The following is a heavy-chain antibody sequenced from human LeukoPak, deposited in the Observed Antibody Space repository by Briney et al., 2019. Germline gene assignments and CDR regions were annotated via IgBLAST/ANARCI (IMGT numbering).Heavy chain of an antibody. D-gene: IGHD6-25*01. J-gene: IGHJ3*02. CDR2: TSSSDAGT. V-gene: IGHV3-23*01. CDR3: ANPNGSIDAFDI. CDR1: GFTLSTYA. Sequence: QPGGSLRLSCAASGFTLSTYAMSWVRQTPGKGLEWVAATSSSDAGTYHADSVRGRFTISRDNSKNTLYLQMNSLRAEDAAVYYCANPNGSIDAFDIWGQGTMVTVSS.